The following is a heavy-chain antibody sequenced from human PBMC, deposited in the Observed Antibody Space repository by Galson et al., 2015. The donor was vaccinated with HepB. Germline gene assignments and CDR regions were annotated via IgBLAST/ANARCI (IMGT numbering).Heavy chain of an antibody. D-gene: IGHD2-2*03. V-gene: IGHV3-49*03. CDR3: TRDWVDIVVVPAADYFDY. CDR2: IRSKAYGGTT. Sequence: SLRLSCAASGFTFGDYAMSWFRQAPGKGLEWVGFIRSKAYGGTTEYAASVKGRFTISRDDSKSIAYLQMNSLKTEDTAVYYCTRDWVDIVVVPAADYFDYWGQGTLVTVSS. CDR1: GFTFGDYA. J-gene: IGHJ4*02.